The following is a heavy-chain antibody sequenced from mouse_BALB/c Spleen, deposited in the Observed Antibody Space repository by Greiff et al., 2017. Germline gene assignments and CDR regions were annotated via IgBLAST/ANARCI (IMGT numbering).Heavy chain of an antibody. CDR1: GFTFSSFG. CDR2: ISSGSSTI. V-gene: IGHV5-17*02. J-gene: IGHJ4*01. D-gene: IGHD1-1*01. Sequence: EVQLVESGGGLVQPGGSRKLPCAAPGFTFSSFGMHWVRQAPEKGLEWVAYISSGSSTIYYADTVKGRFTIARDNPKNTLFLQMTSLRCEDTAMYYGARRDYGSSYEGAMDYWGQGTSVTVSS. CDR3: ARRDYGSSYEGAMDY.